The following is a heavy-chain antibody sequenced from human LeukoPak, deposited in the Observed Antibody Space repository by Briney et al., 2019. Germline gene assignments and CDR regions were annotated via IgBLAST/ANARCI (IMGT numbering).Heavy chain of an antibody. D-gene: IGHD1-26*01. CDR3: ATGLGR. CDR1: GFTFDDYA. CDR2: ISWNSGSI. J-gene: IGHJ4*02. V-gene: IGHV3-9*01. Sequence: PGRSLRLSCAASGFTFDDYAMHWVRQAPGKGLEWVSGISWNSGSIGYADSVKSRFTISRDNAKNSLYLQMNSLRAEDTALYYCATGLGRWGQGTLVTVSS.